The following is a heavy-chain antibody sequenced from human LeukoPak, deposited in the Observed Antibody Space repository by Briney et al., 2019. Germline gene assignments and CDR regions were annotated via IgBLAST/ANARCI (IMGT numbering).Heavy chain of an antibody. D-gene: IGHD3-10*01. CDR2: ISGSGDDT. CDR1: GFTFSNYA. V-gene: IGHV3-23*01. J-gene: IGHJ4*02. Sequence: PGGSLRLSCAASGFTFSNYAMTWVRQAPGKGLECVSAISGSGDDTYYADPVKGRFTISRDNSKITVYLQMSSLRAEDTAVYYCAKPHYSGSGSHSREDYWGQGTLVTVSS. CDR3: AKPHYSGSGSHSREDY.